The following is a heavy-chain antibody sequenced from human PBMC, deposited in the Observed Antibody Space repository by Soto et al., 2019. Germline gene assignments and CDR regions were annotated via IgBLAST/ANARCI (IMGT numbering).Heavy chain of an antibody. CDR3: AKASATGKSDGMDV. CDR1: GFPFSSDA. CDR2: ISSGSNT. Sequence: EVQLLESGGGLVQPGGSLRLSCVASGFPFSSDAMSWVRQPPGRGLECVSSISSGSNTYYTDSVRGRFTISRDNSKNSLYLQMSSLRADDTALYCCAKASATGKSDGMDVWGQGTTVSVSS. D-gene: IGHD7-27*01. V-gene: IGHV3-23*01. J-gene: IGHJ6*02.